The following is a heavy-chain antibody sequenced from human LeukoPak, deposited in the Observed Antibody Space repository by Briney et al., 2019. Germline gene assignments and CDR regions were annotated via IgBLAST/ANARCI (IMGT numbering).Heavy chain of an antibody. D-gene: IGHD3-3*01. CDR3: AKAFPDDFWSGYPVYFDY. V-gene: IGHV3-23*01. CDR2: ISGSGGST. CDR1: GFTFSSYA. J-gene: IGHJ4*02. Sequence: GGSLRLSCAASGFTFSSYAMSWVRQAPGKGLEWVSAISGSGGSTYYADSVKGRFTISRDNSQNTLYLQMNSLRAEDTAVYYCAKAFPDDFWSGYPVYFDYWGQGTLVTVSS.